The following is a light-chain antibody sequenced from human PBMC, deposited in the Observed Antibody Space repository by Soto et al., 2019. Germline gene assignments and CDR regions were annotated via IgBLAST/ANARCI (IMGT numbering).Light chain of an antibody. CDR1: QSVSSN. J-gene: IGKJ3*01. Sequence: EIVMTQSPATLSVSPGERATLSCRASQSVSSNLAWYQQKPGQAPRLLLYGAATRSTGIPARSSGSGCGTEFDLTISNLQSEDFAVYYCQQYNNRPAFTFRASPKVDIK. V-gene: IGKV3-15*01. CDR3: QQYNNRPAFT. CDR2: GAA.